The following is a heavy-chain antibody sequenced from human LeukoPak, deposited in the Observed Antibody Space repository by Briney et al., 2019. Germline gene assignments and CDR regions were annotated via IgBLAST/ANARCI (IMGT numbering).Heavy chain of an antibody. V-gene: IGHV4-39*07. CDR2: IYYSGST. CDR1: GGSISSSSYY. D-gene: IGHD3-10*01. Sequence: PSETLSLTCTVSGGSISSSSYYWGWIRQPPGKGLEWIGSIYYSGSTYYNPSLKSRVTISVDTSKNQFSLKLSSVTAADTAVYYCARDYHETRELDDAFDIWGQGTMVTVSS. J-gene: IGHJ3*02. CDR3: ARDYHETRELDDAFDI.